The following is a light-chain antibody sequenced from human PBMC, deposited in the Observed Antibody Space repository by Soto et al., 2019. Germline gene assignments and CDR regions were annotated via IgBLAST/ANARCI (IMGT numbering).Light chain of an antibody. CDR1: SSDVGGYNY. CDR2: DVS. J-gene: IGLJ1*01. CDR3: SSYTSSSSLYV. Sequence: QSALTQPASVSGSPGQSITISCTGTSSDVGGYNYVSWYQQYPGKAPKLVIYDVSNRPSGVSNRFSGSKSGNTASLTISGLQTEDEADYYCSSYTSSSSLYVFGTGTKVTVL. V-gene: IGLV2-14*01.